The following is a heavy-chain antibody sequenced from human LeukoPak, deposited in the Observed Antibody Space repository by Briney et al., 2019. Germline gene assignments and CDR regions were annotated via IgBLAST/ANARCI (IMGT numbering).Heavy chain of an antibody. J-gene: IGHJ4*02. Sequence: AGGSLRLSCVASGFTFSSYWMTWVRQAPGKGLEWVANIKQAGTEKNYVDSVKGRFTISRDNSENSVYLQMNILRVEDRAVYFCAGGVGWTAVEWGQGTQVSVSS. CDR3: AGGVGWTAVE. D-gene: IGHD3/OR15-3a*01. V-gene: IGHV3-7*01. CDR2: IKQAGTEK. CDR1: GFTFSSYW.